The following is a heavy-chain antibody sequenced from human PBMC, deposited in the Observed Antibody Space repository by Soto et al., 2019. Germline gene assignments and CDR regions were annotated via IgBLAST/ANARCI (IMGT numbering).Heavy chain of an antibody. CDR2: ISAYNGNT. CDR1: GYNLISHS. J-gene: IGHJ6*02. V-gene: IGHV1-18*01. Sequence: QIQLVQSGGEVKKPGASVKVSCKSSGYNLISHSITWVRQAPGQGLEWMGRISAYNGNTNHAQKFQGRLTMTTDTSTSTAYMELRSLRSDDTAVYYCARGAFCGGAPGCRDMDVWGQGTTVTVSS. CDR3: ARGAFCGGAPGCRDMDV. D-gene: IGHD2-21*01.